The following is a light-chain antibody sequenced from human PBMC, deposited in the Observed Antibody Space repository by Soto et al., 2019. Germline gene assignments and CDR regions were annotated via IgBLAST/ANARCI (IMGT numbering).Light chain of an antibody. Sequence: QSALTQPASVSGSPGQSITISCTGTPSDIGRYNYVSWYQQFPGKVPKLMIYEVSNRPSGVSNRFSGSKSGNTASLTISGLQAEDETDYYCFSYTSSGTYVFGTGTKLTVL. V-gene: IGLV2-14*01. CDR3: FSYTSSGTYV. CDR2: EVS. CDR1: PSDIGRYNY. J-gene: IGLJ1*01.